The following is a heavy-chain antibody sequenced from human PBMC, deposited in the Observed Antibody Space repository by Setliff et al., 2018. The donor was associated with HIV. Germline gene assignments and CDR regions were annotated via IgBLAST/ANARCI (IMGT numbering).Heavy chain of an antibody. J-gene: IGHJ6*02. D-gene: IGHD3-3*01. CDR1: GFTFSSFA. CDR3: ARDIFVGEGGYGMDV. V-gene: IGHV3-23*03. CDR2: ISGGGSRT. Sequence: GGSLRLSCAASGFTFSSFAMSWVRQAPGKGLECVSFISGGGSRTGYADSVKGRFTISRDNSRNTVYLQMNSLKAEDTAIFFCARDIFVGEGGYGMDVWGQGTTVTVS.